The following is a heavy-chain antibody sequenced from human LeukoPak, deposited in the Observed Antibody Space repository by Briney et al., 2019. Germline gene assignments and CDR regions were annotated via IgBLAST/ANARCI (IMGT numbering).Heavy chain of an antibody. V-gene: IGHV3-23*01. J-gene: IGHJ6*02. CDR2: ISGSGGST. CDR1: GFTFSSYA. Sequence: GGSLRLSCAASGFTFSSYAMSWVRQAPGKGLEGVSAISGSGGSTYYADSVKGRFTISRDNSKNTLYLQMNSLRAEDTAVYYCAKETDQYYYYGMDVWGQGTTVTVSS. CDR3: AKETDQYYYYGMDV.